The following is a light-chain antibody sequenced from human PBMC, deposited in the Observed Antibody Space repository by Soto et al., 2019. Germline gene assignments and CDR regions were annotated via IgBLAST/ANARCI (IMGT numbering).Light chain of an antibody. CDR1: SSDVGSYNL. CDR2: EVN. J-gene: IGLJ7*01. CDR3: CSYAGSSTLAV. Sequence: QSALTQPASVSGSPGQSITISCTGTSSDVGSYNLVSWYQQHPTKAPKLMIYEVNKRPSGVSNRSSGSKSDNTASLTISGLQGEDEADYYCCSYAGSSTLAVFGGGTQLTVL. V-gene: IGLV2-23*02.